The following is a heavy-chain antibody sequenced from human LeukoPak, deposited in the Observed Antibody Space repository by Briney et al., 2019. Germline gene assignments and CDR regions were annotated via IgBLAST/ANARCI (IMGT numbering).Heavy chain of an antibody. CDR2: IYHSGST. CDR3: ASAEPRGIIWYPS. Sequence: PSGTLSLTRAVSGASISSHNWWWSWVRQPPGKGLEWIGEIYHSGSTNYNPSLKSRVTMSVDKSKNQFSLNLSSVTAADTAVYYCASAEPRGIIWYPSWGQGTLVTVSS. D-gene: IGHD6-13*01. CDR1: GASISSHNW. J-gene: IGHJ5*02. V-gene: IGHV4-4*02.